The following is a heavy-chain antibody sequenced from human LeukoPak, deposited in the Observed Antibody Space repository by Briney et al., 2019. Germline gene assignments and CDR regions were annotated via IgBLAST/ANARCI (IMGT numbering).Heavy chain of an antibody. V-gene: IGHV3-23*05. D-gene: IGHD3-22*01. J-gene: IGHJ4*02. CDR1: GFTFSAYA. CDR3: AKGNVIVVVDYI. Sequence: GGSLRLSCEASGFTFSAYAMTWVRQAPGKGLEWVSSIGSDNKPHYSESVKGRFTISRDNSKNTLYLQMNSLRAEDTAIYYCAKGNVIVVVDYIGGQGTLVTVSS. CDR2: IGSDNKP.